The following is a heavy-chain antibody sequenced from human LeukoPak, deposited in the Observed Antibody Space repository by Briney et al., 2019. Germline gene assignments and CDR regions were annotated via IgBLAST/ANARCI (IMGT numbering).Heavy chain of an antibody. V-gene: IGHV3-15*01. CDR1: GFTFSDYY. Sequence: GGSLRLSCAASGFTFSDYYMSWIRQAPGKGLEWVGRIKSKTDGGTADYAAPVKGRFTISRDDSKNTLYLQMNSLKTEDTAVYYCTTHSFAHDYWGQGTLVTVSS. D-gene: IGHD4-11*01. CDR3: TTHSFAHDY. J-gene: IGHJ4*02. CDR2: IKSKTDGGTA.